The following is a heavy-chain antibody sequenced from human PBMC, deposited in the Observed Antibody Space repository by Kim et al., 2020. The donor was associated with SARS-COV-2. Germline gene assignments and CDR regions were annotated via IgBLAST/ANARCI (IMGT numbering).Heavy chain of an antibody. V-gene: IGHV1-69*13. CDR1: GGTFSSYA. Sequence: SVKVSCKASGGTFSSYAISWVRQAPGQGLEWMGGIIPIFGTANYAQKFQGRVTITADESTSTAYMELSSLRSEDTAVYYCARDPDNDDYYDSSGYYYYWGQGTLVTVSS. J-gene: IGHJ4*02. CDR3: ARDPDNDDYYDSSGYYYY. CDR2: IIPIFGTA. D-gene: IGHD3-22*01.